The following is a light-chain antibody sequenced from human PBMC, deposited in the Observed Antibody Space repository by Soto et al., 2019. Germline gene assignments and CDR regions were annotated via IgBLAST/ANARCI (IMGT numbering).Light chain of an antibody. CDR2: HAS. Sequence: EIVMTQSPATLAASPGERATLSCRASQSVGSNLAWYQQKPGQAPRLLIFHASIRATGVPTRFSGSGSGSEFTLTINSLQSEDYALYYCQQYGNWPPTTFGQGTKVEIK. V-gene: IGKV3-15*01. CDR1: QSVGSN. CDR3: QQYGNWPPTT. J-gene: IGKJ1*01.